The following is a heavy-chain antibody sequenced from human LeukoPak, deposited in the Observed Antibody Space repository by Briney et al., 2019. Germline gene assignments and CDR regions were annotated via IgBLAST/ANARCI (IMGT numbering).Heavy chain of an antibody. J-gene: IGHJ4*02. D-gene: IGHD4-23*01. V-gene: IGHV3-48*03. CDR2: ISSSGSTI. CDR3: ARQAVARDFDY. Sequence: GGSLRLSCAASGFTFGSYEMNWVRQAPGKGLEWVSYISSSGSTIYYADSVKGRFTISRDNAKNSLYLQMNSLRAEDTAVYYCARQAVARDFDYWGQGTLVTVSS. CDR1: GFTFGSYE.